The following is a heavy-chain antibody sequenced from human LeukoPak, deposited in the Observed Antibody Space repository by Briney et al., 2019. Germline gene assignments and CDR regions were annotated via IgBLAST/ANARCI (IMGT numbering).Heavy chain of an antibody. CDR3: ARDQSPTIVVVPAAIPKHDAFDI. CDR1: RFTFSDYY. J-gene: IGHJ3*02. D-gene: IGHD2-2*01. Sequence: GGSLRLSCAASRFTFSDYYMSWIRQAPGKGLEWVSYISSSGSTIYYADSVKGRFTISRDNAKNSLYLQMNSLRAEDTAVYYCARDQSPTIVVVPAAIPKHDAFDIWGQGTMVTVSS. V-gene: IGHV3-11*01. CDR2: ISSSGSTI.